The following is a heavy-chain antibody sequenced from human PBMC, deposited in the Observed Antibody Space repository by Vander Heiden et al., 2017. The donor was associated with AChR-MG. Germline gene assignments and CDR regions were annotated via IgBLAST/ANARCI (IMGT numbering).Heavy chain of an antibody. D-gene: IGHD2-2*01. CDR2: ISSSSSYI. CDR3: ARAQECDIVVVPAALGYGMDV. CDR1: GFTSSSYS. J-gene: IGHJ6*02. Sequence: EVQLVASGGGLVKPGGSLRLSCAASGFTSSSYSMNWVRQAQGKGLDWVSAISSSSSYINYEDSVKGRFTISRDNAKNSLYLQMNSLRAEDTAVYYCARAQECDIVVVPAALGYGMDVWGQGTTVTVSS. V-gene: IGHV3-21*01.